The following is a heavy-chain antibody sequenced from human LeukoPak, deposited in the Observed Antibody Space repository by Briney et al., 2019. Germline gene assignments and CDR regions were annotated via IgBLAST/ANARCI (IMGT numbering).Heavy chain of an antibody. Sequence: SETLSLTCTVSGASISHYYWGWIRQPAGKGLEWIGRIYSNGRSYCNPSLNSRLTMSADTSKNQFSLKLSSVTAADTAVYYCARGGFFDYWGQGTLVTVSS. CDR1: GASISHYY. CDR3: ARGGFFDY. V-gene: IGHV4-4*07. CDR2: IYSNGRS. J-gene: IGHJ4*02. D-gene: IGHD2-15*01.